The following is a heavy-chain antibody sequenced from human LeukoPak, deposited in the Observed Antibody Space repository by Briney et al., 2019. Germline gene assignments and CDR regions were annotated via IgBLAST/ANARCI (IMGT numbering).Heavy chain of an antibody. Sequence: PGGSLRLSCAASGFTFSTYWMHWVRQAPGKGLVWVSRINTDGSTTTYADSVKGRFTISRDNAKNTLYLQMNSLRAEDTAVYYCASYDFWSGYHYYFDYWGQGTLVTVSS. CDR2: INTDGSTT. D-gene: IGHD3-3*01. CDR1: GFTFSTYW. CDR3: ASYDFWSGYHYYFDY. J-gene: IGHJ4*02. V-gene: IGHV3-74*01.